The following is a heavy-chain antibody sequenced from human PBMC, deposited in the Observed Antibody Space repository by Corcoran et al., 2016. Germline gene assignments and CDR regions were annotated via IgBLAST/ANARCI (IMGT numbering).Heavy chain of an antibody. Sequence: QVQLVQSGAEVKKPGASVKVSCKASGYTFTGYYMHWVRQAPGQGLEWMGWINPNSGGTNYALKFQGRVTMTRDTSISTAYMELSRLRSDDTAVYYCARQGKEWELNYWGQGTLVTVSS. CDR3: ARQGKEWELNY. CDR2: INPNSGGT. D-gene: IGHD1-26*01. CDR1: GYTFTGYY. J-gene: IGHJ4*02. V-gene: IGHV1-2*02.